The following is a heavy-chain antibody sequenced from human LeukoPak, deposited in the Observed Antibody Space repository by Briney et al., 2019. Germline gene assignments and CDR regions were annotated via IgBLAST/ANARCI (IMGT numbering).Heavy chain of an antibody. CDR2: IYYSGST. J-gene: IGHJ4*02. Sequence: TTSETLSLTCTVSGGSISSSSYYWGWIRQPPGKGLEWIGSIYYSGSTYYNPSLKSRVTISVDTSKNQFSLKLSSVTAADTAVYYCARRRFLDYWGQGTLVTVSS. CDR3: ARRRFLDY. CDR1: GGSISSSSYY. V-gene: IGHV4-39*01.